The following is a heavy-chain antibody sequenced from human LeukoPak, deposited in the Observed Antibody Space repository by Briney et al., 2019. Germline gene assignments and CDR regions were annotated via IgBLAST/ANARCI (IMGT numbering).Heavy chain of an antibody. J-gene: IGHJ1*01. CDR3: ASSVEVEYFQH. V-gene: IGHV3-9*01. D-gene: IGHD3-3*01. CDR2: ISWNSGSI. CDR1: GFTFDDYA. Sequence: GGSLRLSCAASGFTFDDYAMHWVRQAPGKGLEWVSGISWNSGSIGYADSVKGRFTISRDNAKNSLYLQMNSLRAEDTALYYCASSVEVEYFQHWGQGTLVTVSS.